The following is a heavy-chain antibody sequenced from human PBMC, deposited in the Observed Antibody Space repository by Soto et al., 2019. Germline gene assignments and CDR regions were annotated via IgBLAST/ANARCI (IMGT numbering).Heavy chain of an antibody. CDR2: IWYDGSNK. CDR1: GFTFSSYG. CDR3: ARDRSHYYYDSSGYYVGWFDP. V-gene: IGHV3-33*01. Sequence: GGSLRLSCAASGFTFSSYGMHWVRQAPGKGLEWVAVIWYDGSNKYYADSVKGRFTISRDNSKNTLYLQMNSLRAEDTAVYYCARDRSHYYYDSSGYYVGWFDPWGQGTLVTVSS. D-gene: IGHD3-22*01. J-gene: IGHJ5*02.